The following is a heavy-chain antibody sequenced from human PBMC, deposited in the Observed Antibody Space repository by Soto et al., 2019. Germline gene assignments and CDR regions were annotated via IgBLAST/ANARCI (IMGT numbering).Heavy chain of an antibody. V-gene: IGHV4-30-2*01. Sequence: SETLSLTCAVSGGSISSGGYSWSWIRQPPGKGLEWIGYICHSGSTYYNPSLKSRVTISVDMSKNQFSLKLSSKTAADTAVYYCARVITMVRGGAHFDYWGQGTLVTVSS. J-gene: IGHJ4*02. CDR2: ICHSGST. D-gene: IGHD3-10*01. CDR1: GGSISSGGYS. CDR3: ARVITMVRGGAHFDY.